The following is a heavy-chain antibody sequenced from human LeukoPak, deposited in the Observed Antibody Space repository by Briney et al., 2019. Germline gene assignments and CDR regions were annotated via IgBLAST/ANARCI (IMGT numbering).Heavy chain of an antibody. CDR1: GGSFSGYY. CDR3: VRLTIFGVLTINWFDP. V-gene: IGHV4-34*01. D-gene: IGHD3-3*02. CDR2: INHSGST. Sequence: SETLSLTCAVYGGSFSGYYWSWIRQPPGKGLEWIGEINHSGSTNYNPSLKSRVTISVDTSKNQFSLKLTSVTAADTAVYYCVRLTIFGVLTINWFDPWGQGTLVTVSS. J-gene: IGHJ5*02.